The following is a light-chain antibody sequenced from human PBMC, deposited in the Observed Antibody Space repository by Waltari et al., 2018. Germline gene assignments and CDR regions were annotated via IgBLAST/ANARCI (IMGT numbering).Light chain of an antibody. J-gene: IGLJ3*02. CDR1: SGHSSNI. CDR2: VNSDGSN. CDR3: ETGGHGTWV. Sequence: QLVLTQSPSASASLGASVKLTCTLSSGHSSNIIAWLQQRPERGPRYLMKVNSDGSNSKGDHIPDRFSGSSSGAGRYLTISSLQSEDEADYYCETGGHGTWVFGGGTKLTVL. V-gene: IGLV4-69*01.